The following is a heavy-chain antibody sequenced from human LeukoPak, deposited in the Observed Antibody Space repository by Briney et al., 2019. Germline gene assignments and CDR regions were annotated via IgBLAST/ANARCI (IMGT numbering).Heavy chain of an antibody. Sequence: SETLSLTCTVPGGSISNYYWSWIRQPPGKGLEWLGSIYYSGNLDSSPSLKRRVTISVETSKKQFSLKLTSVTAEDSAVYYCARHLYAGFDSWGQGTLVTVSS. CDR3: ARHLYAGFDS. J-gene: IGHJ5*01. CDR2: IYYSGNL. D-gene: IGHD2/OR15-2a*01. CDR1: GGSISNYY. V-gene: IGHV4-59*08.